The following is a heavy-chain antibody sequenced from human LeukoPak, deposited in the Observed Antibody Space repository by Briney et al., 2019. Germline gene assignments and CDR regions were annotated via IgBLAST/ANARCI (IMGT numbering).Heavy chain of an antibody. CDR2: INHSGST. CDR1: GGSFSGYY. CDR3: ARMQGSGWYGYFDY. D-gene: IGHD6-19*01. Sequence: SETLSLTCAVYGGSFSGYYWSWIRQPPGKGLEWIGEINHSGSTNYNPSLKSRVTISVDTSENQFSLKLSSVTAADTAVYYCARMQGSGWYGYFDYWGQGTLVTVSS. J-gene: IGHJ4*02. V-gene: IGHV4-34*01.